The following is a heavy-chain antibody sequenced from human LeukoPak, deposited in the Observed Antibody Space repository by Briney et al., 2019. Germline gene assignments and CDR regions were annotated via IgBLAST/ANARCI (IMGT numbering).Heavy chain of an antibody. J-gene: IGHJ3*02. CDR2: IWYDGSNK. Sequence: GGSLRLSCAASGFTFSSYGMHWVRQAPGKGLEGVAVIWYDGSNKYYADSVKGRFTISRDNSKNTLYLQMNSLRAEDTAVYYCASSSGRTGDAFDIWGQGTMVTVSS. D-gene: IGHD1-26*01. V-gene: IGHV3-33*08. CDR3: ASSSGRTGDAFDI. CDR1: GFTFSSYG.